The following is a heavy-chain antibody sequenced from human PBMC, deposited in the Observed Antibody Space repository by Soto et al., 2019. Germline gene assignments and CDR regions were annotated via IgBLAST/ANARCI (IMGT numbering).Heavy chain of an antibody. CDR3: ARLWGTADLDS. CDR1: RNTFRTYS. D-gene: IGHD6-13*01. CDR2: IIPILGKP. J-gene: IGHJ5*01. V-gene: IGHV1-69*13. Sequence: GASVKVSSKNSRNTFRTYSVNWVRQAPGQGLEWMGGIIPILGKPNYAQNCQGRVTITAAESTSTVYLELRSLRSEDTAVYYCARLWGTADLDSWG.